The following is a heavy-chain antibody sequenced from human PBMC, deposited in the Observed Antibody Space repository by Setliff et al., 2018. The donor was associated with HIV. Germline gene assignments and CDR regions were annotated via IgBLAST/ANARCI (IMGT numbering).Heavy chain of an antibody. CDR3: ARDLPLPVEMSASADY. J-gene: IGHJ4*02. Sequence: PGGSLRLSCAASGFTFSDYYMSWIRQAPGKGLEWVSSISSSGDYIYTADSVKGRFIISRDNAKNSVYLQMNSLRGEDTAMYYCARDLPLPVEMSASADYWGQGTLVTVSS. CDR1: GFTFSDYY. D-gene: IGHD3-3*01. CDR2: ISSSGDYI. V-gene: IGHV3-11*04.